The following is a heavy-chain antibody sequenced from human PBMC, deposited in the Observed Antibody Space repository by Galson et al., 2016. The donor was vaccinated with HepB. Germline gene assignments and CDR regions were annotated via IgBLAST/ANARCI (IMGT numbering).Heavy chain of an antibody. Sequence: SLRLSCAASGFIVSQNYMSWVRQAPGKGLEWVSVVYSGGGTHHADSVKGRFTTSRDFSKATLYLQLNSPRAKDTAVYYCASGPDHIYGKRDYFPHQIDYWGRGARVTVSS. CDR3: ASGPDHIYGKRDYFPHQIDY. D-gene: IGHD3-10*01. CDR1: GFIVSQNY. J-gene: IGHJ4*02. V-gene: IGHV3-53*01. CDR2: VYSGGGT.